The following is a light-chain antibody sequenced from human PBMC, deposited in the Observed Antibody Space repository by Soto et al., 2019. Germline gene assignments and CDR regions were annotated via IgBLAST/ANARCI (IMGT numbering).Light chain of an antibody. V-gene: IGKV3-11*01. Sequence: EIVLTQSPAPLSLSPGERATLSCRASQSVSSYLAWYQQKPGQAPRLLIYDASNRATGIPARFSGSGSGTDFTLTISSLEPEDFAVYYCQQSETFGQGTKVEIK. J-gene: IGKJ1*01. CDR3: QQSET. CDR1: QSVSSY. CDR2: DAS.